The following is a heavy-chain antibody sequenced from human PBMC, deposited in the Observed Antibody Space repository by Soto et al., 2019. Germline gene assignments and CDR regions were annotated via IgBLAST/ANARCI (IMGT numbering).Heavy chain of an antibody. J-gene: IGHJ6*02. D-gene: IGHD3-16*01. CDR2: ISPYSGNT. V-gene: IGHV1-18*01. CDR3: AMVDNYVTPTPQDV. Sequence: QVQLVQSGDEVRKTGSSGKVSCKATGYVFVKYGIAWVRQAPGQGLEWMGWISPYSGNTHYARKVQGRLTMTTDTSTSTAYMDLGSLTSDDTAVYYCAMVDNYVTPTPQDVWGQGTTVTVCS. CDR1: GYVFVKYG.